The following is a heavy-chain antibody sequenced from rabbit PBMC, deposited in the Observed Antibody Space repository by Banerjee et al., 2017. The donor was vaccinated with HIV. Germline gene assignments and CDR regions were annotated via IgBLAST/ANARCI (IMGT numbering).Heavy chain of an antibody. CDR2: INTGSSGST. CDR3: ARDFDF. V-gene: IGHV1S40*01. Sequence: QSLEESGGDLVKPGASLTLTCTASGFSFSSNYWICWVRQAPGKGLEWIGCINTGSSGSTYYASWAKGRFSISRSTSLNTVTLQMTSLTAADTATYFCARDFDFWGPGTLVTVS. J-gene: IGHJ4*01. CDR1: GFSFSSNYW.